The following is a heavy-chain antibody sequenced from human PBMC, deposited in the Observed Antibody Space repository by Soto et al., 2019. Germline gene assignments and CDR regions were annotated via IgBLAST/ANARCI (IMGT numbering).Heavy chain of an antibody. Sequence: ASVKVSCKASGFTSADSAVQWVRQARGQSLEWMGRILVDSHNTKSAQKFTERVTISWDVSTSTALMGLRSLRSEDTAVYYCATANNTSPFDYWGQGTLVTVSS. D-gene: IGHD1-26*01. CDR2: ILVDSHNT. CDR3: ATANNTSPFDY. CDR1: GFTSADSA. V-gene: IGHV1-58*01. J-gene: IGHJ4*02.